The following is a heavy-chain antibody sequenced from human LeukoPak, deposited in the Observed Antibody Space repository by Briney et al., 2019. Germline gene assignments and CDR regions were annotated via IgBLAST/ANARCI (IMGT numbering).Heavy chain of an antibody. D-gene: IGHD3-22*01. CDR1: VGSFSAYY. V-gene: IGHV4-34*01. CDR2: INHSGST. CDR3: ARVNYYDSSDYEDWWFDP. J-gene: IGHJ5*02. Sequence: PSETLSLTCAVYVGSFSAYYWSWIRQPPGKGLEWIAEINHSGSTNYNPSLKSRVNISVDTSKNQFSLKLSSVTAADTAVYYCARVNYYDSSDYEDWWFDPWGQGTLVTVSS.